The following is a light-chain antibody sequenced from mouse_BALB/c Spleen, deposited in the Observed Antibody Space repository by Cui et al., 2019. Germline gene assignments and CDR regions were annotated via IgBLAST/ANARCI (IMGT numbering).Light chain of an antibody. V-gene: IGKV12-98*01. J-gene: IGKJ2*01. CDR1: QTIGTW. CDR3: QQLYNTPYT. CDR2: AAT. Sequence: DIQMTQSLASQSASLGERVTITCLASQTIGTWLEWYQQKPGKSPQHLIYAATSLADGVPSRFSGSGSGTKFSFKISSLQAEDYVSYYCQQLYNTPYTFGGGTKLEI.